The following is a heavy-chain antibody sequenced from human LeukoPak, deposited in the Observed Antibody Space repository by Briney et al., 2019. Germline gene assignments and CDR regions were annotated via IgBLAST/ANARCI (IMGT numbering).Heavy chain of an antibody. V-gene: IGHV3-21*01. D-gene: IGHD3-10*01. CDR3: ARDGRRDIGSGSILVYGMDV. Sequence: GGSLRLSCAASVFTFSSYSMNWVRQAPGKGLEWVSSISSSSSYIYYADSVKGRFTISRDNAKNSLYLQMNRLRAEDTAVYYCARDGRRDIGSGSILVYGMDVWGQGTTVTVSS. CDR2: ISSSSSYI. CDR1: VFTFSSYS. J-gene: IGHJ6*02.